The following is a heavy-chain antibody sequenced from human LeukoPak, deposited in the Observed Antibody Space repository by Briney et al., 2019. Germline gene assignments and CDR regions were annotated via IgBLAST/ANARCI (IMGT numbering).Heavy chain of an antibody. J-gene: IGHJ3*02. Sequence: KPSETLSLTCAVYGGSFSGYYWSWIRQPPGKGLEWIGEINHSGSANYNPSLKSRVTISVDTSKNQFSLKLSSVTAADTAVYYCARQNDYGDQGAFDIWGQGTMVTVSS. CDR1: GGSFSGYY. CDR2: INHSGSA. D-gene: IGHD4-17*01. CDR3: ARQNDYGDQGAFDI. V-gene: IGHV4-34*01.